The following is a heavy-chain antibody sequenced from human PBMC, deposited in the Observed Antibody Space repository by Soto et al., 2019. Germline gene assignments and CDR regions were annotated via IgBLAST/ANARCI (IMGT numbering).Heavy chain of an antibody. CDR2: ISYDGSNK. CDR1: GFTFSSYA. J-gene: IGHJ4*02. Sequence: QVQLVESGGGVVQPGRSLRLSCAASGFTFSSYAMHWVRQAPGKGLEWVAVISYDGSNKYYADSVKGRFTISRDNSKNTLYLQMNSLRAEDTAVYYCARVLLWFGELLRNPAFDYWGQGTLVTVSS. D-gene: IGHD3-10*01. CDR3: ARVLLWFGELLRNPAFDY. V-gene: IGHV3-30-3*01.